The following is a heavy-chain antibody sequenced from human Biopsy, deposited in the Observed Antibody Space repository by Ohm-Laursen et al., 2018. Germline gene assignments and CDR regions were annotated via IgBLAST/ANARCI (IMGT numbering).Heavy chain of an antibody. V-gene: IGHV3-23*01. CDR2: IDVGDYNT. Sequence: SLRLSCAASTFTFSSDSVNWVRQAPDKGLEWVAHIDVGDYNTYYADSVRGRFTISRDNSKQMVHLEINSLTADDTAVYYCVKQWGGYNFDSWGQGTLVTVSS. J-gene: IGHJ5*01. CDR3: VKQWGGYNFDS. CDR1: TFTFSSDS. D-gene: IGHD1-14*01.